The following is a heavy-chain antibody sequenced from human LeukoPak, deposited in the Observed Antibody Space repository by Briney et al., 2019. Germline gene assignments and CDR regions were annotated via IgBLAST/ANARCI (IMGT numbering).Heavy chain of an antibody. CDR2: ISGSGGST. Sequence: GGSLRLSCVASGFTFSSYAMDWVRQAPGKGLEWVSGISGSGGSTYYADSVKDRFTIFRDNTDNTLYLQMGSLRAEDTAVYYCAKRRVGYDNSSVDYWGRGTLVTVSS. J-gene: IGHJ4*02. CDR3: AKRRVGYDNSSVDY. CDR1: GFTFSSYA. V-gene: IGHV3-23*01. D-gene: IGHD3-22*01.